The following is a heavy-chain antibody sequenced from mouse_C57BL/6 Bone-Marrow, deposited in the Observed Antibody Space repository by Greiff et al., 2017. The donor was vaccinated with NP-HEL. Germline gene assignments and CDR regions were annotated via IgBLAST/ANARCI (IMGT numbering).Heavy chain of an antibody. CDR1: GYTFTDYN. V-gene: IGHV1-22*01. J-gene: IGHJ2*01. Sequence: EVKLVESGPELVKPGASVKMSCKASGYTFTDYNMHWVKQSHGKSLEWNGYINPNNGGTSYNQKFKGKATLTVNKSSSTAYMELRSLTSEDSAVYYCARKLLRNYFDYWGQGTTLTVSS. CDR2: INPNNGGT. D-gene: IGHD1-1*01. CDR3: ARKLLRNYFDY.